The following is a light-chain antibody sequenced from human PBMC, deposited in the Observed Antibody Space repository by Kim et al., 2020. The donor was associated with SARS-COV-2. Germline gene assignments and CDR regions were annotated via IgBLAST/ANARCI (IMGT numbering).Light chain of an antibody. CDR3: QERLGRPQLT. CDR2: DAS. CDR1: QSVSSY. V-gene: IGKV3-11*01. J-gene: IGKJ4*01. Sequence: PGERASLSCRASQSVSSYLAWYQQKAGQAPRLLVYDASTRATGTPDRFSGSGSGTDDTLTISSLEPEDSAVYFCQERLGRPQLTFGGGTKVDIK.